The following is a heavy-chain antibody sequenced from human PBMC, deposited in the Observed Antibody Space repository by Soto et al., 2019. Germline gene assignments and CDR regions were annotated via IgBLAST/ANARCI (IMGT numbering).Heavy chain of an antibody. CDR2: IYYSGST. CDR3: ARGAIWSGYSSPNYYFDY. CDR1: GGSISSYY. V-gene: IGHV4-59*01. Sequence: SETLSLTCTVSGGSISSYYWSWIRQPPGKGLEWIGYIYYSGSTNYNPSLKSRVTISVDTSKNQFSLKLSSVTAADTAVYYCARGAIWSGYSSPNYYFDYWGQGTLVTVSS. D-gene: IGHD3-3*01. J-gene: IGHJ4*02.